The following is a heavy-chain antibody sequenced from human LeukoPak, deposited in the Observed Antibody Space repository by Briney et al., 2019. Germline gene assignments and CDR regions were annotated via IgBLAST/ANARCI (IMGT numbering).Heavy chain of an antibody. Sequence: GGSLRLSCVASGFTFSNSVMTWVRQAPGKGLEWVSSILGTGDYTYFANSVKGRFTISRDNSKNTLYLQMNSLRAGDTAIYYCARGSGGTYDYWGQGTLVTVSS. V-gene: IGHV3-23*01. J-gene: IGHJ4*02. CDR2: ILGTGDYT. D-gene: IGHD3-10*01. CDR1: GFTFSNSV. CDR3: ARGSGGTYDY.